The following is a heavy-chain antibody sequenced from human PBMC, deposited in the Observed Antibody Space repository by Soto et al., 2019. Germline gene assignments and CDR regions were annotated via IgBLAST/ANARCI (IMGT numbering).Heavy chain of an antibody. CDR1: GFTFSSYA. CDR3: AKDSHFWSGFPQYGMDV. CDR2: ISGSGGST. V-gene: IGHV3-23*01. D-gene: IGHD3-3*02. J-gene: IGHJ6*02. Sequence: GGALGLCCAASGFTFSSYAMSWVRQAPGKGLEWVSAISGSGGSTYYADSVKGRFTISRDNSKNTLYLQMNSLRAEDTAVYYCAKDSHFWSGFPQYGMDVWGQGTTVPVSS.